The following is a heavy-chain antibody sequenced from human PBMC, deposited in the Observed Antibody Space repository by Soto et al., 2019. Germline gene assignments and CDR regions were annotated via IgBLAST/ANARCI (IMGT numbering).Heavy chain of an antibody. CDR3: ARSDYGGNSGVFDY. J-gene: IGHJ4*02. D-gene: IGHD4-17*01. Sequence: SETLSLTCAVYGGSFSGYYWSWIRQPPGKGLEWIGEINHSGSTNYNPSLKSRVTISVDTSKNQFSLKLSSVTAADTAVYYCARSDYGGNSGVFDYWGQGTLVTSPQ. V-gene: IGHV4-34*01. CDR1: GGSFSGYY. CDR2: INHSGST.